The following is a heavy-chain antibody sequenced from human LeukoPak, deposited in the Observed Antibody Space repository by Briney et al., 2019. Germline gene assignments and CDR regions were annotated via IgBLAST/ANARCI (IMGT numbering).Heavy chain of an antibody. J-gene: IGHJ5*02. CDR3: ARVKASIAASDP. CDR2: INPNSGGT. D-gene: IGHD6-6*01. CDR1: GYTFTGYY. V-gene: IGHV1-2*06. Sequence: ASVKVSCKASGYTFTGYYMHWVRQAPGQGLEWMGRINPNSGGTNYAQKFQGRVTMTRNTSISTAYMELSSLRSEDTAVYYCARVKASIAASDPWGQGTLVTVSS.